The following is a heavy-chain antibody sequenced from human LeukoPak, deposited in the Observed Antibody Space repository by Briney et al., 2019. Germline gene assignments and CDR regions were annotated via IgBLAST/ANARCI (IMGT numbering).Heavy chain of an antibody. Sequence: GGSLRLSCAASGFTFSSYAMSWVRQAPGKGLEWVSAISGSGGSTYYADSVKGRFTISRDNSKNTLHLQMNSLRAENTAVYYCAKDRQWLGVFDYWGQGTLVTVSS. J-gene: IGHJ4*02. V-gene: IGHV3-23*01. CDR2: ISGSGGST. D-gene: IGHD6-19*01. CDR1: GFTFSSYA. CDR3: AKDRQWLGVFDY.